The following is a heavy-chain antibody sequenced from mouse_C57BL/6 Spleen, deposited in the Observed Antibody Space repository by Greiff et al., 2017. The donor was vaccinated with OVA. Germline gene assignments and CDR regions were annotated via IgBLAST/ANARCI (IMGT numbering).Heavy chain of an antibody. V-gene: IGHV1-62-2*01. CDR1: GYTFTEYT. J-gene: IGHJ4*01. Sequence: QVQLHQSGAELVKPGASVKLSCKASGYTFTEYTIHWVKQRSGQGLEWIGWFYPGSGSIKYNEKFKDKATLTADKSSSTVYMELSRLTSEDSAVYFGARHEGDSSTSYYAMDYWGQGTSVTVSS. CDR2: FYPGSGSI. D-gene: IGHD3-2*02. CDR3: ARHEGDSSTSYYAMDY.